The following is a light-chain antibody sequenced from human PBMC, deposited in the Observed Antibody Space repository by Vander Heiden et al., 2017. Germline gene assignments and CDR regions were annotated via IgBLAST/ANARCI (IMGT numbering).Light chain of an antibody. CDR3: QQSDSTPRT. J-gene: IGKJ1*01. V-gene: IGKV1-39*01. CDR2: AAS. Sequence: DSQVTHSPSSLSASVGDRVTITCRASQSIRSYLNWYHQEPGKAPKLLIYAASSLQSGVPSRFSGSGSGTDFTLTISRLQPADFATNSCQQSDSTPRTFGQGTKVEIK. CDR1: QSIRSY.